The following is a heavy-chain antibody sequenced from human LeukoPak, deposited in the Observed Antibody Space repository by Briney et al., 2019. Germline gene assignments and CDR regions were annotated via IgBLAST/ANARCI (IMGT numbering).Heavy chain of an antibody. CDR2: ISGSGGST. V-gene: IGHV3-23*01. CDR3: AGTNDYGDYGEDY. J-gene: IGHJ4*02. D-gene: IGHD4-17*01. CDR1: GFTFSSYA. Sequence: PGGSLRLSCAASGFTFSSYAMSWVRQAPGKGLEWVSAISGSGGSTYYADSVKGRFTISRDNSKNTLYLQMNSLRAEGTAVYYCAGTNDYGDYGEDYWGQGTLVTVSS.